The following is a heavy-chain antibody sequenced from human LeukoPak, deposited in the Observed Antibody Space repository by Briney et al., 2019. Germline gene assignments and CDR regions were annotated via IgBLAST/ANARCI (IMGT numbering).Heavy chain of an antibody. CDR3: ARLPTVTFFDY. Sequence: SQTLSLTCTVSGGSISSGSYYWSWIRQPAGKGLEWIGRIYTSGSTNYNPSLKSRVTISVDTSKNQFSLKLSSVTAADTAVYYCARLPTVTFFDYWGQGTLVTVSS. J-gene: IGHJ4*02. V-gene: IGHV4-61*02. CDR1: GGSISSGSYY. D-gene: IGHD4-17*01. CDR2: IYTSGST.